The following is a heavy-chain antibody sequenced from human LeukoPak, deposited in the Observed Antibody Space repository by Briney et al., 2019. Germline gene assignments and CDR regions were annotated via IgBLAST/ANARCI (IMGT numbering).Heavy chain of an antibody. D-gene: IGHD6-13*01. CDR3: ARYSSGSCYDY. CDR1: GFTFTTYA. CDR2: ISTDGGGT. J-gene: IGHJ4*02. V-gene: IGHV3-64*01. Sequence: GGSLRLSCAASGFTFTTYAMHWVRQAPGRGLEYVSAISTDGGGTYYANSVKGTFTISRDNSKNTLYLQMGSLRVEDMAVYYCARYSSGSCYDYWGQGTLVTVSS.